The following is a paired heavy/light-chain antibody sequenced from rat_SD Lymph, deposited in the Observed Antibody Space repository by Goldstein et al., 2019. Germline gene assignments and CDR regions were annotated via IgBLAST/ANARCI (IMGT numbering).Heavy chain of an antibody. CDR3: ATLGARGYYFDY. Sequence: EVQLVESGGGLVQPGRSLKLSCAASGFTFSDYNMAWVRQAPKKGLEWVATIIYDGSRTYYRDSVKGRFTISRDNAKSTLYLQMDSLRSEDTASDYCATLGARGYYFDYWGQGVMVTVSS. CDR2: IIYDGSRT. CDR1: GFTFSDYN. V-gene: IGHV5S10*01. D-gene: IGHD5-1*01. J-gene: IGHJ2*01.
Light chain of an antibody. CDR1: QDIGNW. CDR3: LQAYSAYT. J-gene: IGKJ2-3*01. V-gene: IGKV12S16*01. CDR2: GAT. Sequence: DIQMTQSPASLSASLEEIVTITCQASQDIGNWLAWYQQKPGKSPQLLIYGATSLADGVPSRFSGSRSGTQYSLKISRLQVEDIGIYYCLQAYSAYTFGAGTKLELK.